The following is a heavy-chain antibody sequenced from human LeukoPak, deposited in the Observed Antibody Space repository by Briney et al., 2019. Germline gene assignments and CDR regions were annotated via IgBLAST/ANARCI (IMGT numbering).Heavy chain of an antibody. Sequence: ASVKVSCKASGYTFTHYYMHWVRQAPGPGLEWMGWINPNSGGTDYAQKFQGRGTMIRDTSISTAYMELSRLTSDDTAVYYCARGRYCSETSCSDFDSWGQGALVTVSS. V-gene: IGHV1-2*02. CDR2: INPNSGGT. CDR1: GYTFTHYY. J-gene: IGHJ4*02. CDR3: ARGRYCSETSCSDFDS. D-gene: IGHD2-2*01.